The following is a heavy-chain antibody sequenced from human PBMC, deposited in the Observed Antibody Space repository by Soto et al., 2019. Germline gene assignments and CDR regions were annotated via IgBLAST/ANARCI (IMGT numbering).Heavy chain of an antibody. CDR1: GFTFRKYD. V-gene: IGHV3-13*05. Sequence: EVQLVESGGGLVQPGGALRLSCEASGFTFRKYDMHWVRQVTGKGLERGSGISAAGDPDYADSVEGRFTISRENAQNSFFLQMTSLRVGDTAVYYCARTDVDFYGLDVWGQGTTVIVSS. CDR3: ARTDVDFYGLDV. CDR2: ISAAGDP. J-gene: IGHJ6*02.